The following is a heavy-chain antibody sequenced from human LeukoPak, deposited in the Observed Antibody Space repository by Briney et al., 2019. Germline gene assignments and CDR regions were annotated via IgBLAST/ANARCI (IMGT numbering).Heavy chain of an antibody. CDR3: ARASLGGATAYGSGSYYIPYFDY. V-gene: IGHV4-59*01. CDR1: GGSISSYY. D-gene: IGHD3-10*01. J-gene: IGHJ4*02. CDR2: IYYSGST. Sequence: SETLSLTCTVSGGSISSYYWSWIRQPPGKGLEWIGYIYYSGSTNYNPSLKSRVTISVDTSKNQFSLKLSPVTAADTAVYYCARASLGGATAYGSGSYYIPYFDYWGQGTLVTVSS.